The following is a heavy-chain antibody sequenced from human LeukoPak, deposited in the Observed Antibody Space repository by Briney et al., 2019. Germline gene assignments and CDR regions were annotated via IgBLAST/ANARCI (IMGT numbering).Heavy chain of an antibody. J-gene: IGHJ6*03. CDR1: GYTFSSYD. D-gene: IGHD2-2*01. Sequence: ASVKVSCKASGYTFSSYDLNWVRQATGQGLEWMGWMNPKSGNTGYAQKFQGRVTMTRDTSISTAYMELSRLRSDDTAVYYCARDKSGDIVVVPAAPRGYMDVWGKGTTVTVSS. CDR2: MNPKSGNT. V-gene: IGHV1-8*01. CDR3: ARDKSGDIVVVPAAPRGYMDV.